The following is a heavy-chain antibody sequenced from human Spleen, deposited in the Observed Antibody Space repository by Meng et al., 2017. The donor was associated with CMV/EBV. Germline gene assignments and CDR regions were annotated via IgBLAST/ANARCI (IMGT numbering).Heavy chain of an antibody. V-gene: IGHV1-69*05. J-gene: IGHJ5*02. CDR2: IIPIFGTA. Sequence: VSCKAPGGTFSSYAISWVRQAPGQGLEWMGGIIPIFGTANYAQKFQGRVTITTDESTSTAYMELSSLRSEDTAVYYCALPAAILGGPWGQGTLVTVSS. D-gene: IGHD2-2*02. CDR3: ALPAAILGGP. CDR1: GGTFSSYA.